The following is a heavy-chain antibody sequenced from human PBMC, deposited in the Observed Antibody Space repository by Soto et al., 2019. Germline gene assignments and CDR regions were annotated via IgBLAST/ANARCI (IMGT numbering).Heavy chain of an antibody. Sequence: PSETLSLTCTVSGGSINNYFWSWIRQPPGKGLEWIGNIYHSGSTHYNPSLKSRVTISLDTSKNQFSLNLRSVTAADTAVYYCASMGYHYGSGSYPLDYWGQGTLVTVSS. CDR1: GGSINNYF. J-gene: IGHJ4*02. D-gene: IGHD3-10*01. V-gene: IGHV4-59*08. CDR3: ASMGYHYGSGSYPLDY. CDR2: IYHSGST.